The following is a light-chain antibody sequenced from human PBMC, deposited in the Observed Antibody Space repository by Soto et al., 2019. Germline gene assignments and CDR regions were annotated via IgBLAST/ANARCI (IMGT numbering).Light chain of an antibody. Sequence: EIVLTQSPGTLSLSPWERATLSCRASQSVSNNYLAWYQQKPGQAPRLLIYGASNRATGIPDRFSGSGSGTDFTLTISRLEPEDFAVYYCQQYNNWLWTFGQGTKVDIK. CDR3: QQYNNWLWT. J-gene: IGKJ1*01. CDR1: QSVSNNY. CDR2: GAS. V-gene: IGKV3-20*01.